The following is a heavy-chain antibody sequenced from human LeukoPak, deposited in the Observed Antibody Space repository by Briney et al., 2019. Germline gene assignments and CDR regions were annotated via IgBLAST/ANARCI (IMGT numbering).Heavy chain of an antibody. CDR3: ARGVVILWEVEGQHAFDI. CDR2: IIPIFGTA. V-gene: IGHV1-69*05. J-gene: IGHJ3*02. CDR1: GGTFSSYA. Sequence: SVKVSCKASGGTFSSYAISWVRQAAGQGLEWMGRIIPIFGTANYAQKFQGRVTITTDESTSTAYMELSSLRSEDTAVYYCARGVVILWEVEGQHAFDIWGQGKMVTVSS. D-gene: IGHD2-21*01.